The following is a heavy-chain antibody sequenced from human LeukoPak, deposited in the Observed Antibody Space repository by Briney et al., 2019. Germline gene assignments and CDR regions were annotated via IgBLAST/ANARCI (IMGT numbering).Heavy chain of an antibody. D-gene: IGHD5-18*01. J-gene: IGHJ6*03. V-gene: IGHV4-61*01. Sequence: KSSETLSLTCTVSGYSISSGYYWSWIRQPPGKGLEWIGFIYYSGSTNYNPSLKRRVIISLDTSKNQFSLKLSSVTAADTAVYYCARTTEGGYSYGSFYYYYMDVWGKGATVTISS. CDR3: ARTTEGGYSYGSFYYYYMDV. CDR2: IYYSGST. CDR1: GYSISSGYY.